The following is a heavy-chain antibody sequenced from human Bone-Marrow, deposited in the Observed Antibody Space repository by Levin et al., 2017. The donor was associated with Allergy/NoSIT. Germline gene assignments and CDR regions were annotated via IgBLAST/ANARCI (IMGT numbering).Heavy chain of an antibody. J-gene: IGHJ4*02. CDR1: GFSFSSYA. V-gene: IGHV3-23*01. D-gene: IGHD1-26*01. CDR2: MTGSTIYS. CDR3: AKDQGKVGATGEY. Sequence: GASVKVSCATSGFSFSSYAMTWVRQAPGMGLQWVSTMTGSTIYSYYTDAVKGRFTVFRDNSKNTLFLQMNNLRPEDTAVYYCAKDQGKVGATGEYWGQGTLVTVSS.